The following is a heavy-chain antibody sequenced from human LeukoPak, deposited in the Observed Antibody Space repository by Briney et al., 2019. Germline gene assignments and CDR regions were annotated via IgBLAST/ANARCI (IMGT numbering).Heavy chain of an antibody. V-gene: IGHV4-59*12. CDR3: ARGGVTTVANYFDY. CDR1: GGSISSYY. Sequence: PSETLSLTCTVSGGSISSYYWSWIRQPPGKGLEWIGNIYYSGSTNYNPSLKSRVTISVDTSKNQFSLKLSSVTAADTAVYYCARGGVTTVANYFDYWGQGALVTVSS. D-gene: IGHD4-17*01. J-gene: IGHJ4*02. CDR2: IYYSGST.